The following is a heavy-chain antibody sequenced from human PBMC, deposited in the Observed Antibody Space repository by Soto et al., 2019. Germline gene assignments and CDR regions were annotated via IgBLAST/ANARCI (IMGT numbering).Heavy chain of an antibody. CDR1: GFTFSSDW. J-gene: IGHJ4*02. CDR2: IDSAGRTT. Sequence: QLGGSLRLSCAASGFTFSSDWMHWFRQAPGKGLVWVSRIDSAGRTTTYADSVKGRFTISRDNAKNTLYLQMNGLRAEDTALYYCARWFTGGNFDYFDFWGQGTQVTVSS. CDR3: ARWFTGGNFDYFDF. D-gene: IGHD2-21*02. V-gene: IGHV3-74*01.